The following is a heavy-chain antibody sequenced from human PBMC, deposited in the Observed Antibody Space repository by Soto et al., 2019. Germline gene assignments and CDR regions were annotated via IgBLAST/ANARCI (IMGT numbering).Heavy chain of an antibody. V-gene: IGHV1-18*01. CDR3: ARGRYGDY. J-gene: IGHJ4*02. D-gene: IGHD1-1*01. CDR1: GYTFTSYG. Sequence: QVHLVQSGAEVKKPGASVKVSCKASGYTFTSYGITWVRQAPGQGLEWMGWISAHNGNTYYAQKLQGRVIVTRDTSTITAYMELRSLRSDDTAVYYCARGRYGDYWGQGALVTVSS. CDR2: ISAHNGNT.